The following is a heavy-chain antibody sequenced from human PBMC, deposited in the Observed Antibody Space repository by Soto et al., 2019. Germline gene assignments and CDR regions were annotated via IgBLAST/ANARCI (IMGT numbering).Heavy chain of an antibody. J-gene: IGHJ3*02. D-gene: IGHD3-22*01. V-gene: IGHV4-39*01. CDR1: GGSISSSSYY. Sequence: QLQLQESGPGLVKPSETLSLTCTVSGGSISSSSYYWGWIRQPPGKGLEWIGSIYYSGSTYYNPSLKSRVTISVDTSKNQFSLKLSSVTAADTAVYYCARSYDSSGYYSGAFDIWGQGTMVTVSS. CDR2: IYYSGST. CDR3: ARSYDSSGYYSGAFDI.